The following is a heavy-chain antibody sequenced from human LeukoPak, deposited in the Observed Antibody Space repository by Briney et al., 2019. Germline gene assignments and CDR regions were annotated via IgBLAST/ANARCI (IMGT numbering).Heavy chain of an antibody. CDR3: AREIYDILTGYYNYYGMDV. Sequence: GGSLRLSCAASGFTFSNYAMTWVRQAPGRGLEWVSAFSGSGGSTYYADSVKGRFTISRDNSKNTLYLQMNSLRAEDTAVYYCAREIYDILTGYYNYYGMDVWGQGTTVTVSS. V-gene: IGHV3-23*01. J-gene: IGHJ6*02. D-gene: IGHD3-9*01. CDR2: FSGSGGST. CDR1: GFTFSNYA.